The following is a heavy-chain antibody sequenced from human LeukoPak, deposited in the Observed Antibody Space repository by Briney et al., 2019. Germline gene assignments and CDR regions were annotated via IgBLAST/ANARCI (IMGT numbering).Heavy chain of an antibody. V-gene: IGHV3-23*01. J-gene: IGHJ4*02. Sequence: GGSLRPACVASGFTFNSYAMSWVRQAPGKGLEWVSAISGSGGSTYYADYVKGRFTISRDNSKSTLYLQMNSLGAEDTALYYCAKDNGYCTSTSCFLEYWGQGTLLTVSS. CDR3: AKDNGYCTSTSCFLEY. CDR2: ISGSGGST. CDR1: GFTFNSYA. D-gene: IGHD2-2*03.